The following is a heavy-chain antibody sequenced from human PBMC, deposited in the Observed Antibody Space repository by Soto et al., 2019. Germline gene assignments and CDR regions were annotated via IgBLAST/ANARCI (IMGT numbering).Heavy chain of an antibody. CDR1: GFTFSDYV. CDR2: ISSSGSTI. CDR3: ASLSYDSSGYYDY. Sequence: GGSLRLSCAASGFTFSDYVMGWVRQAPGTGLGWVSYISSSGSTIYYADSVKGRFTNSRDNAKNSLYLQMNSLRAEYTAVYYCASLSYDSSGYYDYWGQGTLVTVSS. J-gene: IGHJ4*02. D-gene: IGHD3-22*01. V-gene: IGHV3-11*01.